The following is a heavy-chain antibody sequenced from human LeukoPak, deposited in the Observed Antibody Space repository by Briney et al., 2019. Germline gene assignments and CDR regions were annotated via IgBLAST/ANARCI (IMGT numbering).Heavy chain of an antibody. V-gene: IGHV3-23*01. CDR3: AIKLPGSFPFDQ. CDR2: IGGGGGDI. D-gene: IGHD1-7*01. CDR1: GVTFSNYA. J-gene: IGHJ4*02. Sequence: GGSLRLSCAASGVTFSNYAMAWVRQAPGKGLEWVSSIGGGGGDISYADSVKGRFTISRDNSKNTLYLRMNSLRAEDTAVYYCAIKLPGSFPFDQWGQGTLVTVSS.